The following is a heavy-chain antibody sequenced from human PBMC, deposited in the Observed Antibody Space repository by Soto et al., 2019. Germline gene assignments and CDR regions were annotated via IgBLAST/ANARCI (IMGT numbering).Heavy chain of an antibody. J-gene: IGHJ4*02. Sequence: QVQLVQSGAEVKKPGSSVKVSCKPSEGTFSSYAISWVRQAPGQGIAWMGGIIPIFGTANYAQKFQGRVTITADESTSTAYMELSSLRSEDTAVYYCARDRRYYDSSGYYWGYFDYWGQGTLVTVSS. V-gene: IGHV1-69*01. CDR2: IIPIFGTA. CDR3: ARDRRYYDSSGYYWGYFDY. CDR1: EGTFSSYA. D-gene: IGHD3-22*01.